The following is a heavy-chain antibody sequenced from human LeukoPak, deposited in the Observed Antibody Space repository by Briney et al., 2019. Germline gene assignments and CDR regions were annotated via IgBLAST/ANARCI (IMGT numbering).Heavy chain of an antibody. V-gene: IGHV3-11*05. CDR2: ISSSSSYT. CDR3: ARDRALRYFDWLSQGPSNYYYGMDV. D-gene: IGHD3-9*01. CDR1: GFTFRDYY. J-gene: IGHJ6*02. Sequence: KPGGSLRLSCAASGFTFRDYYMSWIRQAPGKGLEWVSYISSSSSYTNYADSVKGRFTISRDNAKNSLYLQMNSLRAEDTAVYYCARDRALRYFDWLSQGPSNYYYGMDVWGQGTTVTVSS.